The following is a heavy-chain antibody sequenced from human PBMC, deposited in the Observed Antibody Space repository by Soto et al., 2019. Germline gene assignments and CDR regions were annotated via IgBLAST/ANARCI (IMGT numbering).Heavy chain of an antibody. CDR1: GGSISRRRYY. V-gene: IGHV4-61*01. CDR2: MSHSGGT. D-gene: IGHD6-6*01. CDR3: ARAELVDAFDI. Sequence: PETLSLTCAVYGGSISRRRYYFIWIRQPPGTGLEWIGEMSHSGGTHFNPSLKSPVTISVDTSKNQSPLKLSSVTAADTAVYYCARAELVDAFDIWGQGTMVTVS. J-gene: IGHJ3*02.